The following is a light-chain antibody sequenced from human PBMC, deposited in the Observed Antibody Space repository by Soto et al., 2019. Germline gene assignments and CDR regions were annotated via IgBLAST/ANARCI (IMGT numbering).Light chain of an antibody. Sequence: QSALTQPASVSGSPGQSITISCTGTSSNVGSYKLVSWYQQHPGKAPKLMIFEVNKRPSGVSNRFSGSKSGNTASLTISGLQAEDEADYYCSSYTSSSTVFGGGTKLTVL. CDR2: EVN. J-gene: IGLJ3*02. V-gene: IGLV2-14*02. CDR3: SSYTSSSTV. CDR1: SSNVGSYKL.